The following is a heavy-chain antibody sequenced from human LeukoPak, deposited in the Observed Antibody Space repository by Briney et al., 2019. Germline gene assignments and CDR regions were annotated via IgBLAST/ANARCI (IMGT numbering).Heavy chain of an antibody. Sequence: GGSLRLSCAASGFTFSSYWMHWVRQAPGKGLVWVSCINSDGSSTSYADSVKGRFTISRDNAKNSLYLQMNSLRAEDTAVYYCAELGITMIGGVWGKGTTVIISS. D-gene: IGHD3-10*02. CDR2: INSDGSST. V-gene: IGHV3-74*01. CDR1: GFTFSSYW. CDR3: AELGITMIGGV. J-gene: IGHJ6*04.